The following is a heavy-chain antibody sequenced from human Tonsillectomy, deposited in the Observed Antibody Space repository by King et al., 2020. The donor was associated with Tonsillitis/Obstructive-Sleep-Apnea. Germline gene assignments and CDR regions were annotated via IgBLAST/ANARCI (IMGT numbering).Heavy chain of an antibody. CDR3: AREGGGVSERNFFCPY. D-gene: IGHD2/OR15-2a*01. CDR2: IYPGDSDT. V-gene: IGHV5-51*01. Sequence: VQLVESGAEVKKPGESLKISCKGSGYSFTSYWIGWVRQIPGKGLEWMVIIYPGDSDTRYSTSFQGQVTISADKSTSTAYLQCSSLKATDTAMYYCAREGGGVSERNFFCPYWGQGTLVTVSS. CDR1: GYSFTSYW. J-gene: IGHJ4*02.